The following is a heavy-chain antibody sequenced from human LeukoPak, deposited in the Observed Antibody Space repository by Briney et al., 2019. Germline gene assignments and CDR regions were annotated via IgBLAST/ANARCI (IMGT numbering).Heavy chain of an antibody. CDR3: AKGPLIEVAGTTWDY. CDR1: GFTFSSYA. Sequence: GGSLRLSCAASGFTFSSYAVSWVRQAPGKGLEWVSAISGGGDNTYYADSVKGRFTISRDNSKNMLYLQMNSLRAEDTAVYYCAKGPLIEVAGTTWDYWGQGTLVTVSS. D-gene: IGHD6-19*01. V-gene: IGHV3-23*01. J-gene: IGHJ4*02. CDR2: ISGGGDNT.